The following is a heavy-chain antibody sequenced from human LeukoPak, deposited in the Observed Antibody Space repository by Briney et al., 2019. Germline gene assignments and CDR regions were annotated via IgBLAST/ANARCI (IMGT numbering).Heavy chain of an antibody. Sequence: NPSETLSLTCTVSGGSISSYYWSWIRQPPGKGLEWIGYIYYSGSTNYNPSLKSRVTISVDTSKNQFSLKLSSVTAADTAVYYCARDQQSSSWYDKRGYYCYYGMDVWGKGTTVTVSS. D-gene: IGHD6-13*01. CDR1: GGSISSYY. V-gene: IGHV4-59*01. CDR3: ARDQQSSSWYDKRGYYCYYGMDV. CDR2: IYYSGST. J-gene: IGHJ6*04.